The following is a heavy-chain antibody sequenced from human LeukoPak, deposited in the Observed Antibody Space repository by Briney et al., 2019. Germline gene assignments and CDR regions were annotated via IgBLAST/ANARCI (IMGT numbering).Heavy chain of an antibody. V-gene: IGHV3-23*01. CDR2: ISGSGGNT. CDR3: AKSPFSVASIYFDY. J-gene: IGHJ4*02. CDR1: GFTFSSYA. Sequence: GGSLRLSCAASGFTFSSYAMSWARQAPGKGLEWVSGISGSGGNTYYADSVKGRFTISRDNSKNTLYLQMNSPRAEDTAVYYCAKSPFSVASIYFDYWGQGTLVTVSS. D-gene: IGHD2-21*01.